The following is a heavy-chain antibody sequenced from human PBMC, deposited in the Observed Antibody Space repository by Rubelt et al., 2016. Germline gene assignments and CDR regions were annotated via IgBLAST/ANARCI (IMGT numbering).Heavy chain of an antibody. D-gene: IGHD3-22*01. CDR3: TTDRYYYDSSGFPWFDP. V-gene: IGHV3-15*01. Sequence: SLGLSCAASGFTFSNAWMSWVRQAPGKGLEWVGRIKSKTDGGTTVYAAPVKGRFTISRDDSKNTLYLQMNSLKTEDTAVYYCTTDRYYYDSSGFPWFDPWGQGTLVTVSS. CDR2: IKSKTDGGTT. CDR1: GFTFSNAW. J-gene: IGHJ5*02.